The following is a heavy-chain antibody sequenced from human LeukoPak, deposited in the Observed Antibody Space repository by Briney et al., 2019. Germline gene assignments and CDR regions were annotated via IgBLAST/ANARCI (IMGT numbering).Heavy chain of an antibody. D-gene: IGHD1-26*01. V-gene: IGHV1-2*02. Sequence: GASVTVSCKASGYTFTGHYMHWVRQAPGQGLEWMGWINPNSGDTNYAQKFQGRVTMTRDTSISTAYMELSRLRSDDTAVYYCAREGDSGTYYYAFDVWGQGTMVTVSS. CDR1: GYTFTGHY. CDR2: INPNSGDT. J-gene: IGHJ3*01. CDR3: AREGDSGTYYYAFDV.